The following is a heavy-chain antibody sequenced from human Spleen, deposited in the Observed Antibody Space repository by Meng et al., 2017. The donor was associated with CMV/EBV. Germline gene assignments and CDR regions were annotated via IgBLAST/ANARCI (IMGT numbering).Heavy chain of an antibody. CDR2: IKQDGSEK. D-gene: IGHD5-18*01. Sequence: GESLKISCAASGFTFSSYWMSWVRQAPGKGLEWVANIKQDGSEKNYVDSVKGRFTISRDNAKNSLYLQMNSLRAEDTAVYYCARGYTAMVTSGRQGGQGTLVTVSS. CDR3: ARGYTAMVTSGRQ. J-gene: IGHJ4*02. CDR1: GFTFSSYW. V-gene: IGHV3-7*04.